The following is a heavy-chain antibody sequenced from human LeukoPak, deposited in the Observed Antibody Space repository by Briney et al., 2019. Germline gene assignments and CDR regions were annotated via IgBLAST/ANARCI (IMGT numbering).Heavy chain of an antibody. Sequence: PGGSLRLSCAASGFTVSSHYMSWVRQTPGKGLEWDSVIFSGGSTYYADSVKGRFTISRDNSKNTLYLQMNSLRAEDTAVYYCARDPGGPHTVKWDAFDIWGQGTMVTVSS. CDR1: GFTVSSHY. J-gene: IGHJ3*02. V-gene: IGHV3-53*01. CDR3: ARDPGGPHTVKWDAFDI. CDR2: IFSGGST. D-gene: IGHD2-2*02.